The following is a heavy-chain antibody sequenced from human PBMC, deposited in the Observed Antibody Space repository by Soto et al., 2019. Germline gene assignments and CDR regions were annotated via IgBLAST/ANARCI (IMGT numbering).Heavy chain of an antibody. V-gene: IGHV3-23*01. CDR1: GITFSTYA. CDR3: ATLRILVEPTG. CDR2: ISESGGGT. D-gene: IGHD2-21*01. Sequence: EVQLLESGGGLVQPGGSLRLSCAASGITFSTYAMRWVRQAPGKGLESVSVISESGGGTYYADSVKGRCTISRDNSKITLSLPMNSLRAEDTAVYYCATLRILVEPTGWGQGTRVTVSS. J-gene: IGHJ6*02.